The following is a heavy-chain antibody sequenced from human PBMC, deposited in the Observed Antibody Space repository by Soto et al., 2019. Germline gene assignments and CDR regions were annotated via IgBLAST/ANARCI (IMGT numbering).Heavy chain of an antibody. D-gene: IGHD2-2*01. CDR1: GYTFTANG. CDR2: IHTANGDT. V-gene: IGHV1-3*04. CDR3: ARDTAMTPHYYFDY. Sequence: QVQLVQSGAEVKKPGASVKVSCKASGYTFTANGLHWVRQAPGQHLEWMGWIHTANGDTAYSQEFQGRVTFTRDISATTLYMELSSLRSEDTAVYYCARDTAMTPHYYFDYWGQGTLVTVSS. J-gene: IGHJ4*02.